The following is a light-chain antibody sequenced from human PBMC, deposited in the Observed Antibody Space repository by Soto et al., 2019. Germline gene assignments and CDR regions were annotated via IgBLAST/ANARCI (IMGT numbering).Light chain of an antibody. Sequence: EIVFTPFSGPLSLSSGERATLSWRASQRVSSSYLAWYQQKPGQAPRLLIYGASSRATGIPDRFSGRESGTDFTLTITTLEPEDSAVYFCQQYASSPYTFGQGTKVDIK. J-gene: IGKJ2*01. CDR2: GAS. CDR3: QQYASSPYT. V-gene: IGKV3-20*01. CDR1: QRVSSSY.